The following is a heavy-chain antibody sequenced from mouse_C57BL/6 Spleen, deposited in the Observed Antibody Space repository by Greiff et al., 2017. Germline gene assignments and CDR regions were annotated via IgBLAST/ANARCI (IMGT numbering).Heavy chain of an antibody. Sequence: ESGPGMVKPSQSLSLTCTVTGYSITSGYDWHWIRHFPGNKLEWMGYISYSGSTNYNPSLKSRISITHDTSKNHFFLKLNSVTTEDTATYYCAREGGSSYVRYFDVWGTGTTVTVSS. D-gene: IGHD1-1*01. CDR3: AREGGSSYVRYFDV. V-gene: IGHV3-1*01. CDR2: ISYSGST. J-gene: IGHJ1*03. CDR1: GYSITSGYD.